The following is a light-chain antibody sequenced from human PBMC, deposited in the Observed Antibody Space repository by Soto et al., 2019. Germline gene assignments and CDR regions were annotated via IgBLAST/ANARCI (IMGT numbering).Light chain of an antibody. V-gene: IGKV3-20*01. CDR3: HQYGSSPGS. J-gene: IGKJ1*01. Sequence: EIVLTQSPGTLSSSPGGRATLSXRASQSVTNNYLAWYQQKRGQAPRLLIWGASIRAADLPDRFSGGGSGTDFTLTISRLETEDFAIYYCHQYGSSPGSFGQGTKEDIK. CDR1: QSVTNNY. CDR2: GAS.